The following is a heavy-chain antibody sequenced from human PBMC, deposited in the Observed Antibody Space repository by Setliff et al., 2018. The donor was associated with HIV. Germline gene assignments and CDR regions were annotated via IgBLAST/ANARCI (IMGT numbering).Heavy chain of an antibody. J-gene: IGHJ3*02. V-gene: IGHV1-18*01. CDR3: AGSCSGGSCGAFEI. D-gene: IGHD2-15*01. Sequence: ASVKVSCKASGYTFTDYGVFWVRQAPGQGLEWMGWISAYNGNTNYAQNFQGRVTITADESTSTAYMELSSLRTEDTAVYYCAGSCSGGSCGAFEIWGQGTMVTVSS. CDR2: ISAYNGNT. CDR1: GYTFTDYG.